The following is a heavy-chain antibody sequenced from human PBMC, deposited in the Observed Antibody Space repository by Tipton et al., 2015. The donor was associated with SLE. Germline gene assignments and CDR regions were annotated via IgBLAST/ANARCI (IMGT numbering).Heavy chain of an antibody. V-gene: IGHV4-4*08. CDR2: IFTSGTT. CDR1: GASISSYY. D-gene: IGHD1-26*01. J-gene: IGHJ3*02. Sequence: TLSLTCTVSGASISSYYWSWIRQPPGKGLEWIGYIFTSGTTNYNPSLKSRVTISVDTPKNQFSLKLTSVTAADTAVYYCARVGLLGPDAFDIWGQGTMVTVSS. CDR3: ARVGLLGPDAFDI.